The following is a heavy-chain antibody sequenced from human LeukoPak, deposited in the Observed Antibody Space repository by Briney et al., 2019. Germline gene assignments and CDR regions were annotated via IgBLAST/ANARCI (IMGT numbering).Heavy chain of an antibody. D-gene: IGHD3-10*01. V-gene: IGHV4-38-2*01. CDR3: ARGPITMVRGVSLLAENYGMDV. CDR2: IYHSGST. CDR1: GYSTSSGYY. J-gene: IGHJ6*04. Sequence: SETLSLTCAVSGYSTSSGYYWGWIRQPPGKGLEWIGSIYHSGSTYYNPSLKSRVTISVDTSKNQFSLKLGSVTAADTAVYYCARGPITMVRGVSLLAENYGMDVWGKGTTVTVSS.